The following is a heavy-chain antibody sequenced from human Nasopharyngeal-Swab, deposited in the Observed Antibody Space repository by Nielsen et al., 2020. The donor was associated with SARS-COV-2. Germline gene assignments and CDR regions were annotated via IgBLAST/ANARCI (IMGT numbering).Heavy chain of an antibody. Sequence: LRLSCAISGDSVSSNSAAWTWIRQSPSIGLEWLGRTYFRSKWLNDYAVSVKSRITINQDTSRNQFSLQLNSVTPEDTAIYYCARGSGTYSDYFDYWGQGTLVSVSS. CDR1: GDSVSSNSAA. CDR2: TYFRSKWLN. CDR3: ARGSGTYSDYFDY. D-gene: IGHD1-26*01. V-gene: IGHV6-1*01. J-gene: IGHJ4*02.